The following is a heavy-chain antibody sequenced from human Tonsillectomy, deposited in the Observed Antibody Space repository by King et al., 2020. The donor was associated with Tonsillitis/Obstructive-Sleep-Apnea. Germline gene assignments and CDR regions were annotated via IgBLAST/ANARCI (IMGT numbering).Heavy chain of an antibody. CDR1: GYTFTSYD. CDR3: ARDYYDSSGYYHGYFQY. D-gene: IGHD3-22*01. J-gene: IGHJ1*01. CDR2: SRPYNGDT. V-gene: IGHV1-18*01. Sequence: VQLVESGAEVKKPGASVKVSCKASGYTFTSYDITWVRQAPGQGLEWMGWSRPYNGDTNYAQKFQGRVTMTSDTSTSPAYMELRSLRSDDTAVYYCARDYYDSSGYYHGYFQYWGQGTLVTVSS.